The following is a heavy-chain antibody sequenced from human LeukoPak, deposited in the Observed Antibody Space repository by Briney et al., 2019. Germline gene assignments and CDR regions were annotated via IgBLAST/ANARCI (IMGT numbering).Heavy chain of an antibody. D-gene: IGHD2-21*01. CDR3: ARELLREVMLDY. V-gene: IGHV3-74*01. J-gene: IGHJ4*02. CDR1: GFTLSSYE. Sequence: GGSLRLSCAASGFTLSSYEMHWVRQAPGKGLVWVSRINSDGSRTGYADSVKGRFTISRDNAKNTLYLQMNSLRAEDTAIYYCARELLREVMLDYWGQGTLVTASS. CDR2: INSDGSRT.